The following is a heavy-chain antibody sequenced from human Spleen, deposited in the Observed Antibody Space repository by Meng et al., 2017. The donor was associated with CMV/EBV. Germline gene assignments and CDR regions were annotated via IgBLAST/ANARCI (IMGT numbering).Heavy chain of an antibody. CDR2: IKQDGSEK. Sequence: FSSYWMSWVRQAPGKGLEWVANIKQDGSEKYYVDSVKGRFTISRDSAKNSLYLQMNSLRAEDTAVYYCARVHRTYYYDSSGYSYWFDPWGQGTLVTVSS. CDR3: ARVHRTYYYDSSGYSYWFDP. J-gene: IGHJ5*02. D-gene: IGHD3-22*01. V-gene: IGHV3-7*01. CDR1: FSSYW.